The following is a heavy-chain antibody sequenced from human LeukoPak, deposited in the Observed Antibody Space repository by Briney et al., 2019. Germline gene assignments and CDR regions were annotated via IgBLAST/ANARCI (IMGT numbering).Heavy chain of an antibody. CDR1: GFTFSSYG. D-gene: IGHD3-22*01. CDR3: AKDLWDSSGYYYFDY. J-gene: IGHJ4*02. Sequence: GGSLRLSCAASGFTFSSYGMHWVRQAPGKGLEWVSAISGSGGSTYYADSVKGRFTISRDNSKNTLYLQMNSLRAEDTAVYYCAKDLWDSSGYYYFDYWGQGTLVTVSS. CDR2: ISGSGGST. V-gene: IGHV3-23*01.